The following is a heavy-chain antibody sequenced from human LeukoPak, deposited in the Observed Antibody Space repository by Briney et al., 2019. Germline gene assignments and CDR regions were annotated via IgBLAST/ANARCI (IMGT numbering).Heavy chain of an antibody. J-gene: IGHJ4*02. Sequence: SETLSLTCTVSGGSISSYYWSWIRQPPGKGLEWIGYIYYSGSTNYNPSLKSRVTISVDTSKNQFSLKLSSVTAADTAVYYCAGRGIAAHFDSWGQGTLVTVSS. CDR2: IYYSGST. CDR1: GGSISSYY. V-gene: IGHV4-59*01. D-gene: IGHD6-6*01. CDR3: AGRGIAAHFDS.